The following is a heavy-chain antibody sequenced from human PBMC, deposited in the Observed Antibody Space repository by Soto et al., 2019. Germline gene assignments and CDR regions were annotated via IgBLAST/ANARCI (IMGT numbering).Heavy chain of an antibody. CDR3: ARAQPSYYDSSGYYY. D-gene: IGHD3-22*01. Sequence: GGSLRLSCAASGFTVSSNYMSWVRQAPGKGLEWVSVIYSGGSTYYADSVKGRFTISRDNSKNTLYLQMNSLRAEDTAVYYCARAQPSYYDSSGYYYWGQGTLVTVSS. J-gene: IGHJ4*02. CDR2: IYSGGST. CDR1: GFTVSSNY. V-gene: IGHV3-66*01.